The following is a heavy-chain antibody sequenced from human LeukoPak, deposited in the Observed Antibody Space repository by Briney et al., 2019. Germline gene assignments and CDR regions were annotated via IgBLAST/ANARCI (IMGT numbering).Heavy chain of an antibody. CDR2: TYSGGST. Sequence: GGSLRLSCAASGFTVSSNYMSWVRQAPGKGLEWVSVTYSGGSTYYADSVKGRFTISRDNSKNTLYLQMNSLRAEDTAVYYCAKDLGSSGSDAFDIWGQGTMVTVSS. D-gene: IGHD3-22*01. CDR3: AKDLGSSGSDAFDI. V-gene: IGHV3-53*01. CDR1: GFTVSSNY. J-gene: IGHJ3*02.